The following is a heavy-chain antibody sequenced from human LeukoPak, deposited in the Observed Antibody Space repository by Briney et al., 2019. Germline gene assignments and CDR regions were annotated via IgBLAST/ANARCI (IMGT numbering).Heavy chain of an antibody. J-gene: IGHJ4*02. CDR1: GFTFSSYG. V-gene: IGHV3-30*18. D-gene: IGHD6-6*01. CDR3: AKDGGSSGVYFDY. Sequence: GGSLRLSCAASGFTFSSYGMHWVRQAPGKGLEWVAVISYDGSNKYYADSVKGRFTISRDNSKNTLYLQMNSLRAEDTAVYYCAKDGGSSGVYFDYWGQGTLVTVSS. CDR2: ISYDGSNK.